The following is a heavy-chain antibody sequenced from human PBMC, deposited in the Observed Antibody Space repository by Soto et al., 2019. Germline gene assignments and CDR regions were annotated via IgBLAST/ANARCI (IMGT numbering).Heavy chain of an antibody. CDR3: ARDQLYYNDISGRPLNAFDV. J-gene: IGHJ3*01. D-gene: IGHD3-22*01. Sequence: GGSLRLSCAASGFTFSSYSMNWVRQAPGKGLEWVSSISSSSSYIYYADSVKGRFTISRDNAKNSLYLQMNSLRAEDTAVYYCARDQLYYNDISGRPLNAFDVWGQGTMVTVS. CDR1: GFTFSSYS. CDR2: ISSSSSYI. V-gene: IGHV3-21*01.